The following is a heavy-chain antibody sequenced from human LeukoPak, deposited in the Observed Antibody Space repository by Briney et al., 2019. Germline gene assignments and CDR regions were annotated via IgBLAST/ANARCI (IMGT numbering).Heavy chain of an antibody. D-gene: IGHD2-2*02. Sequence: GGSLRLSCAASGFTFSSYSMNWVRQAPGKGLKWVSSISSSSSYIYYADSVKGRFTISRDNAKNSLYLQMNSLRAVDTAVYYCARDDVVVVPAAIEYYYYYMDVWGKGTTVTVSS. CDR1: GFTFSSYS. J-gene: IGHJ6*03. V-gene: IGHV3-21*01. CDR2: ISSSSSYI. CDR3: ARDDVVVVPAAIEYYYYYMDV.